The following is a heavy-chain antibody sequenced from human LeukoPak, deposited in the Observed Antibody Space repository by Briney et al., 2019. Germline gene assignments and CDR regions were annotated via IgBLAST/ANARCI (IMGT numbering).Heavy chain of an antibody. CDR2: IYYSGST. J-gene: IGHJ5*02. D-gene: IGHD3-16*02. CDR1: GDSISSSSYY. V-gene: IGHV4-39*02. Sequence: SETLSLTCTVSGDSISSSSYYWGWIRQPPGKGLEWIGSIYYSGSTYYNPSLKSRVTISVDTSRNQFSLKLSSVTAADTAMYYCARDENGYVWGSFRAWGQGTLVTVSS. CDR3: ARDENGYVWGSFRA.